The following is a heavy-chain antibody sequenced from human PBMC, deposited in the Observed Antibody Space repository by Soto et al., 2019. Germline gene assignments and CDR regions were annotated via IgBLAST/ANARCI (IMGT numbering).Heavy chain of an antibody. V-gene: IGHV1-69*01. J-gene: IGHJ6*02. Sequence: QVQLVQSGAEVKKPGSSVKVSCKAFGGTFSSYAISWVRQAPGQGLEWMGGIIPIFGTANYAQKFQGRVTITAYESTNTAYMELSSLRSEDTAVYYCARFEIAASQYYYYGMDVWGQGTTVTVSS. CDR1: GGTFSSYA. CDR3: ARFEIAASQYYYYGMDV. CDR2: IIPIFGTA. D-gene: IGHD6-13*01.